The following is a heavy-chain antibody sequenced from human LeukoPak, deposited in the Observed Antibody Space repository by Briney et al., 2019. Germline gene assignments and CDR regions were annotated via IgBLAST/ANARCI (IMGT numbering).Heavy chain of an antibody. CDR1: GFTFGTFG. CDR2: ITGSSTWT. V-gene: IGHV3-23*01. Sequence: GGSLRLSCEASGFTFGTFGMAWVRQSPGEGLQWVSGITGSSTWTYYAASVKGRFTVSRDNSQNTLHQQMNSQRADDTAVYYCTRELVSSGTGYFDLWGRGTLVTVSS. CDR3: TRELVSSGTGYFDL. J-gene: IGHJ2*01. D-gene: IGHD3-10*01.